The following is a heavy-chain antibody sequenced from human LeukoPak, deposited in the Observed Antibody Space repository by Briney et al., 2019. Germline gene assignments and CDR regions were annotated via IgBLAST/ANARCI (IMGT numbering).Heavy chain of an antibody. J-gene: IGHJ4*02. CDR1: GFTFSSYW. D-gene: IGHD4-17*01. CDR2: IKQDGSEK. CDR3: ARTTVTTFKLFDY. V-gene: IGHV3-7*01. Sequence: GGSLRLSCAASGFTFSSYWMSWVRQAPGKGLEWVANIKQDGSEKYYVDSVKGRFTISRDNAKNSLYLQMNSLRAEDTAVYYCARTTVTTFKLFDYWGQGTLVTVSS.